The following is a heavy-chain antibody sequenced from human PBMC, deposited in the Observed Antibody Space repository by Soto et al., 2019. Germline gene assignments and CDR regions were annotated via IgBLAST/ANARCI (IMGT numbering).Heavy chain of an antibody. CDR1: GGSISSSSYY. CDR2: IYYSGST. CDR3: ARGVTVFELVSRFWFDP. V-gene: IGHV4-39*01. Sequence: SETLSLTCTVSGGSISSSSYYWGWIRQPPGKGLEWIGSIYYSGSTYYNPSLKSRVTISVDTSRNQFSLRLNSLTAADRAVYFCARGVTVFELVSRFWFDPWGQGTVVTVSS. D-gene: IGHD3-3*01. J-gene: IGHJ5*02.